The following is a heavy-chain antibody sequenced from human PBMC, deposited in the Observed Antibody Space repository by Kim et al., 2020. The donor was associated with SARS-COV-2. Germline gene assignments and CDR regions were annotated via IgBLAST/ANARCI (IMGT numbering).Heavy chain of an antibody. CDR2: IDADNGNT. Sequence: ASVNVSCKASGYTFTSYAFHWVRQAPGQGLEWMGWIDADNGNTKYSQKFQGRVTLTRDTSASTAYMELSSLRSEDTAVYYCARNEDYWGQGTLVTVSS. J-gene: IGHJ4*02. CDR3: ARNEDY. CDR1: GYTFTSYA. V-gene: IGHV1-3*01.